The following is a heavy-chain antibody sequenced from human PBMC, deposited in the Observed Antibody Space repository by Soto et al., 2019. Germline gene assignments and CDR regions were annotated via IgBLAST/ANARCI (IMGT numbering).Heavy chain of an antibody. D-gene: IGHD2-15*01. J-gene: IGHJ3*02. CDR1: GGSISSYY. CDR2: IYYSGST. V-gene: IGHV4-59*01. Sequence: SETLSLTCTVSGGSISSYYWSWIRQPPGKGLEWIGYIYYSGSTNYNPSLKSRVTISVDTSKNQFSLKLSSVTAADTAVYYCARGEGGXGYCSGGSCYPNDAFDIWGQGTMVTVSS. CDR3: ARGEGGXGYCSGGSCYPNDAFDI.